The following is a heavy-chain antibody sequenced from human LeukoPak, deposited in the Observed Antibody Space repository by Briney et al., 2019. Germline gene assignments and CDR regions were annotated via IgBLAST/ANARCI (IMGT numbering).Heavy chain of an antibody. CDR1: GYTFTSYG. CDR3: ARDSWHIVVVTAIRYFDY. V-gene: IGHV1-18*01. CDR2: ISAYNGNT. D-gene: IGHD2-21*02. Sequence: GASVKVSCKASGYTFTSYGISWVRQAPGQGLEWMGWISAYNGNTNYAQKLQGRVTMTTDTSTSTAYMELRSLRSDDTAVYYCARDSWHIVVVTAIRYFDYWGQGTLVTVSS. J-gene: IGHJ4*02.